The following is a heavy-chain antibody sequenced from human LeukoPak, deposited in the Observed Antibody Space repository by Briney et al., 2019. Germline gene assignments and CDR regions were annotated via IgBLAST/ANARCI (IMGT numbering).Heavy chain of an antibody. D-gene: IGHD3-10*01. CDR3: ALGGYGSGSYYTPLFDY. CDR2: VIPIFGTA. J-gene: IGHJ4*02. CDR1: GGTLSSYA. Sequence: GSSVKVSCKASGGTLSSYAISWVQQAPGQGLEWMGGVIPIFGTANYAQKFQGRVTITTDESTSTAYMELSSLRSEDTAVYYCALGGYGSGSYYTPLFDYWGQGTLVTVSS. V-gene: IGHV1-69*05.